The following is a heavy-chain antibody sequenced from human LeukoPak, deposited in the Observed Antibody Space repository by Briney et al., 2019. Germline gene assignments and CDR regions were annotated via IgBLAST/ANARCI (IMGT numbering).Heavy chain of an antibody. D-gene: IGHD3-10*01. Sequence: GASVKVSCKASGYTFTGYYMHWVRQAPGQGLEWMGWINPNSGGTNYAQKFQGRVTMTRDMSISTAYMELSRLRSDDTAVYYCARDSGERGSGSYLIAYWGQGTLVTVSS. CDR3: ARDSGERGSGSYLIAY. J-gene: IGHJ4*02. V-gene: IGHV1-2*02. CDR1: GYTFTGYY. CDR2: INPNSGGT.